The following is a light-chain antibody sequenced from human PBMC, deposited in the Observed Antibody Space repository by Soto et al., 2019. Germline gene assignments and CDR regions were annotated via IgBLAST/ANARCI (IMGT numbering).Light chain of an antibody. CDR3: MQALHTLNT. CDR2: MGS. J-gene: IGKJ2*01. CDR1: KSLLDSIGYKH. Sequence: VMTQSPLSLAVTPGEPASISCRSSKSLLDSIGYKHLDWYLQKPGQSPQLLTYMGSYRGAGVPDRFSGSRSGTDFTLKISRVEAEDVWVYYCMQALHTLNTFGQENKLAI. V-gene: IGKV2-28*01.